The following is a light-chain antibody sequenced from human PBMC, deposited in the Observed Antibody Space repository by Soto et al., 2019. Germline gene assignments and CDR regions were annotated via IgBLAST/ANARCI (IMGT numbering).Light chain of an antibody. J-gene: IGKJ5*01. Sequence: EIVMPQSPVTLPVSPGERATLSCRASKSVSSHLAWYKQKPGQAPRLLMYGIYTRATGIPARFSGSGSGTEFTLTISSLQSEDFSVYYCQQYNKWPLTFGQGTRLEIK. CDR1: KSVSSH. CDR2: GIY. V-gene: IGKV3-15*01. CDR3: QQYNKWPLT.